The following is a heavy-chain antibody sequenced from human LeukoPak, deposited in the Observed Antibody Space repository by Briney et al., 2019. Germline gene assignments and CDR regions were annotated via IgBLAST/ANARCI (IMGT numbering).Heavy chain of an antibody. V-gene: IGHV3-7*03. CDR2: IKQDGSEK. J-gene: IGHJ4*02. CDR1: GFTYSSYW. Sequence: GGSLRLSCVASGFTYSSYWMSWVRQAPGKGLEWVANIKQDGSEKNYVDSVKGRFTISRDNAKNSLYLQKNSLRAEDTAVYYCTRDYRGTFDYWGQGTLVTVSS. CDR3: TRDYRGTFDY. D-gene: IGHD1-26*01.